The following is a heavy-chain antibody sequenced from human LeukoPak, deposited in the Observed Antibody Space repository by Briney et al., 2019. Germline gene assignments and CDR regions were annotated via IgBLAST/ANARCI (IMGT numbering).Heavy chain of an antibody. Sequence: ASVKVSCKASGYPFTSHGISWVRQAPGQGLEWMGWISAYNGHTNYAQMLQGRVTMTTDTSTTTAYMELRNLRSDDTAIYYCARPYKGAVGDYWGQGTLVTVSS. D-gene: IGHD1-26*01. CDR2: ISAYNGHT. CDR3: ARPYKGAVGDY. CDR1: GYPFTSHG. V-gene: IGHV1-18*01. J-gene: IGHJ4*02.